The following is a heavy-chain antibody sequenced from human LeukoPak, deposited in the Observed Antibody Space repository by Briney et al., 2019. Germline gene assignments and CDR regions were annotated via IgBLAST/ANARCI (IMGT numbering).Heavy chain of an antibody. CDR2: INHSGST. J-gene: IGHJ4*02. D-gene: IGHD3-10*01. CDR1: GGSFSGYY. V-gene: IGHV4-34*01. CDR3: ASGHITMVRGVIIGP. Sequence: SETLSLTCAVYGGSFSGYYWSWVRQPPGKGLEWIGEINHSGSTNYNPSLKSRVTISVDTSKNQFSLKLSSVTAADTAVYYCASGHITMVRGVIIGPWGQGTLVTVSS.